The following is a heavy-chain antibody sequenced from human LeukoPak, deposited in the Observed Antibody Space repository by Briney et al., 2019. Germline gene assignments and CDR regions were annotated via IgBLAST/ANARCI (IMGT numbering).Heavy chain of an antibody. CDR1: AFTFSSYG. CDR2: ISYDGSNK. V-gene: IGHV3-30*18. D-gene: IGHD5-18*01. CDR3: AKTSRGYSYGLKYFDY. Sequence: QPGRSLRLSCAASAFTFSSYGMHWVRQAPGKGLEWVAVISYDGSNKYYADSVKGRFTISRDNSKNTLYLQMNSLRAEDTAVYYCAKTSRGYSYGLKYFDYWGQGTLVTVSS. J-gene: IGHJ4*02.